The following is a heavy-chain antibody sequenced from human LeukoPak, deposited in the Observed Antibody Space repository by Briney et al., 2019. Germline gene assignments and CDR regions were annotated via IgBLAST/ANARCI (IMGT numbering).Heavy chain of an antibody. D-gene: IGHD5-18*01. CDR3: ARERYSYREHPKLFDY. CDR2: ISAYNGNT. J-gene: IGHJ4*02. V-gene: IGHV1-18*01. CDR1: GYTFTSYG. Sequence: ASVKVSCKASGYTFTSYGISWVRHAPGQGLEWMGWISAYNGNTNYAQKLQGRVTMTTDTSTSTAYMELRSLSSDDTAVYYCARERYSYREHPKLFDYWGQGTLVTVSS.